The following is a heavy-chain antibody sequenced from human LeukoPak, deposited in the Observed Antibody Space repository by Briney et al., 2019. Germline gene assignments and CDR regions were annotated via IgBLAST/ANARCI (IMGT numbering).Heavy chain of an antibody. Sequence: GGSLRLSCAASGFTFSSFWMSWVRQAPGGGLEWVANIKEDGSEKYYMDSVKGRFTISRDNAKNSLYLQMNSLRAGDTAVYYSATDIVPAALTDYWGQGTLVTVSS. J-gene: IGHJ4*02. CDR2: IKEDGSEK. V-gene: IGHV3-7*03. D-gene: IGHD2-2*01. CDR3: ATDIVPAALTDY. CDR1: GFTFSSFW.